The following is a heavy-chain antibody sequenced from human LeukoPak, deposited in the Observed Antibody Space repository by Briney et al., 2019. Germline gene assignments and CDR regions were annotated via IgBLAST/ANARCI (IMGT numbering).Heavy chain of an antibody. V-gene: IGHV3-53*01. Sequence: GGSLRLSCAASGFTVSSNYMSWVRQAPGKGLEWVSVIYSGGSTYYADSVKGRFTISRDNSKNTLYLQMNSLRAEYTAVYYCATPRGHYYDSSGYYHDAFDIWGQGTMVTVSS. CDR1: GFTVSSNY. J-gene: IGHJ3*02. D-gene: IGHD3-22*01. CDR3: ATPRGHYYDSSGYYHDAFDI. CDR2: IYSGGST.